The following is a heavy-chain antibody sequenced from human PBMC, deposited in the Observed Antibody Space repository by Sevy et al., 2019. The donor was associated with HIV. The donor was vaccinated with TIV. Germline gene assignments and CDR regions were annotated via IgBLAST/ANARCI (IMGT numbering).Heavy chain of an antibody. CDR2: LFGGGHGA. CDR3: AKMEGQLVSEYYFDY. Sequence: GGSLRLSCVASGFTFSDYAMSWVRQAPGKGLEGVSSLFGGGHGANYADSVKGRFIISRENSRNTLSLQLNSLRAEDAAVYYCAKMEGQLVSEYYFDYWGQGILVTVSS. CDR1: GFTFSDYA. V-gene: IGHV3-23*01. D-gene: IGHD6-13*01. J-gene: IGHJ4*02.